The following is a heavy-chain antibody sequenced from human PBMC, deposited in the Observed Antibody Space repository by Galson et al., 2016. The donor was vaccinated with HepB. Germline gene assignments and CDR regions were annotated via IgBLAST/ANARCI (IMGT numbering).Heavy chain of an antibody. J-gene: IGHJ4*02. CDR2: FDPEDGET. V-gene: IGHV1-24*01. Sequence: SVKVSCKVSGYTLTELSMHWVRQAPGEGLEWMGGFDPEDGETIYAQKFQGRVTMTEDTSTDTAYMELSSLRSEDTAVYYCTTVPPRRFMITFVGVMGNMYYWGQGTLVTVSS. D-gene: IGHD3-16*01. CDR3: TTVPPRRFMITFVGVMGNMYY. CDR1: GYTLTELS.